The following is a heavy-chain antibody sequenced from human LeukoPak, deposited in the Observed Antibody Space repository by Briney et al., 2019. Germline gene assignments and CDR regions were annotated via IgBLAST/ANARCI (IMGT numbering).Heavy chain of an antibody. CDR1: GFTFDDYA. CDR2: ISWNSGSI. V-gene: IGHV3-9*01. J-gene: IGHJ6*03. Sequence: PGGSLRLSCAASGFTFDDYAMHWVRQAPGKGLEWVSGISWNSGSIGYADPVKGRFTISRDNAKNSLYLQMNSLRTEDTALYYCAKDARDCSSTSCFIGDYYYYYMDVWGKGTTVTVSS. D-gene: IGHD2-2*01. CDR3: AKDARDCSSTSCFIGDYYYYYMDV.